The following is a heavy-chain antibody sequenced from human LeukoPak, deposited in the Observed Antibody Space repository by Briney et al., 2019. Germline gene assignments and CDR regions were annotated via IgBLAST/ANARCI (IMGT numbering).Heavy chain of an antibody. CDR3: ARDERLLSFLK. D-gene: IGHD3-3*01. CDR2: ITGSGGST. J-gene: IGHJ4*02. V-gene: IGHV3-23*01. CDR1: GFTFSSYE. Sequence: GGSLRLSCAASGFTFSSYEMNWVRQAPGKGLEWVSGITGSGGSTYYADSVKGRFTISRDNSKNTLYLQMNSLRAEDTAIYYCARDERLLSFLKWGQGTLVTVSS.